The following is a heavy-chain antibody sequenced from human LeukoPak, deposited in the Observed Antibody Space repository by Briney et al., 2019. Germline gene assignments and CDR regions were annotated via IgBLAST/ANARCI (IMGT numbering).Heavy chain of an antibody. D-gene: IGHD3-3*02. CDR1: GGSFSGYY. CDR2: INHSGST. Sequence: SETLSLTCAVYGGSFSGYYWSWIRQPPGKGLEWIGEINHSGSTNYNPSLKSRVTISVDTSKNQFPLKLSSVTAAGTAVYYCARARIFGVAPWYFDLWGRGTLVTVSS. V-gene: IGHV4-34*01. CDR3: ARARIFGVAPWYFDL. J-gene: IGHJ2*01.